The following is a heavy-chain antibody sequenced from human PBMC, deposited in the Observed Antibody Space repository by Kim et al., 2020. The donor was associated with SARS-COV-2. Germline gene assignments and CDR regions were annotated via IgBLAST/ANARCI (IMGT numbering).Heavy chain of an antibody. J-gene: IGHJ5*02. CDR3: ARDRDRPS. CDR1: GGTFSSYA. Sequence: SVKVSCKASGGTFSSYAISWVRQAPGQGLEWMGGIIPIFGTANYAQKFQGRVTITADESTSTAYMELSSLRSNDTAVYYCARDRDRPSWDQGTLVTVSS. V-gene: IGHV1-69*13. CDR2: IIPIFGTA.